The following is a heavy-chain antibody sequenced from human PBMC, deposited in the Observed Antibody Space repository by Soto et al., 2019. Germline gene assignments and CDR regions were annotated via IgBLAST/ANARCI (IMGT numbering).Heavy chain of an antibody. Sequence: PSETLSLTCTVSGGSISSYYWSWIRQPPGKGLEWIGYIYYSGSTNYNPSLKSRVTISVDTSKNQFSLKLSSVTAADTAVYYCTKAIAGTRVPSYGMDVWGQGTTVTVSS. V-gene: IGHV4-59*01. D-gene: IGHD6-13*01. CDR2: IYYSGST. CDR3: TKAIAGTRVPSYGMDV. CDR1: GGSISSYY. J-gene: IGHJ6*02.